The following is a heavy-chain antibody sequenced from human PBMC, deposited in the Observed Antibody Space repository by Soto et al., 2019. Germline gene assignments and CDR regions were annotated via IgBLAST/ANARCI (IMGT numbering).Heavy chain of an antibody. CDR2: IYYSGST. J-gene: IGHJ3*02. D-gene: IGHD6-19*01. Sequence: SETLSLTCTVSGGSISSSSYYWGWIRQPPGKGLGWIGSIYYSGSTYYNPSLKSRVTISVDTSKNQFSLKLSSVTAADTAVYYCARSIAVAADAFDIWGQGTMVTVSS. CDR3: ARSIAVAADAFDI. CDR1: GGSISSSSYY. V-gene: IGHV4-39*01.